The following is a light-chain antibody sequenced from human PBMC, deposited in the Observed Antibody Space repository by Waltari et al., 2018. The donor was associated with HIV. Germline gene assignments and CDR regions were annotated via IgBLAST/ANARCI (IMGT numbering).Light chain of an antibody. Sequence: QSLLTQPPSVSGAPGQRVTISCTGSSSNIGAGFDVHWYQQLPGTVPKLLIYGNSNRPSGVPHRFSGSKSDTSASLAITGLQAEDEADYYCQSYDRSLSGYVVFGGGTKLTVL. V-gene: IGLV1-40*01. CDR1: SSNIGAGFD. J-gene: IGLJ2*01. CDR3: QSYDRSLSGYVV. CDR2: GNS.